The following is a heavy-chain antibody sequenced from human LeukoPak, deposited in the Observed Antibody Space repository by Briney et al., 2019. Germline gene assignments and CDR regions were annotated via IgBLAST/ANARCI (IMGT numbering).Heavy chain of an antibody. CDR1: GFTFSSYA. D-gene: IGHD1-1*01. V-gene: IGHV3-23*01. CDR2: ITGSGGAT. Sequence: GGPLRLSCAASGFTFSSYAMSGVRQAPGKGLQLVSAITGSGGATYYADSVKGRFTISRDNSKNTLFLQMDSLRAEDTALYYCAKDAGSRDTWNDFDCWGQGTLVTVSS. J-gene: IGHJ4*02. CDR3: AKDAGSRDTWNDFDC.